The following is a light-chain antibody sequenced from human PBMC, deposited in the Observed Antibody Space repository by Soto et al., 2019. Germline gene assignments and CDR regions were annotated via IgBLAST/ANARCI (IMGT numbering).Light chain of an antibody. CDR2: EVS. J-gene: IGLJ1*01. V-gene: IGLV2-14*01. CDR3: SPYRSGDLYV. Sequence: QSALTQPASVSGSPGQSITISCTGTSSDVGGYKYVSWYQQHPGKAPKLLIYEVSNRPSGISNRFSASKSNNTASLTISGLRAEDEADYYCSPYRSGDLYVFETGTKVTVL. CDR1: SSDVGGYKY.